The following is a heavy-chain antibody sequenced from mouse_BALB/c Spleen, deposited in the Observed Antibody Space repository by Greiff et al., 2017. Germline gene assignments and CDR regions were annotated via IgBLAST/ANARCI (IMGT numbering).Heavy chain of an antibody. CDR1: GFTFTAYY. CDR2: IRNKANGYTT. D-gene: IGHD2-14*01. CDR3: ARYMYDVYFDY. V-gene: IGHV7-3*02. J-gene: IGHJ2*01. Sequence: EVQLVESGGGLVQPGGSLRLSCAPSGFTFTAYYMSWVRQPPGQALEWLGFIRNKANGYTTEYSASVKGRFTISRDNSQSILDLQMNTLRAEDSATYYCARYMYDVYFDYWGQGTTLTVSS.